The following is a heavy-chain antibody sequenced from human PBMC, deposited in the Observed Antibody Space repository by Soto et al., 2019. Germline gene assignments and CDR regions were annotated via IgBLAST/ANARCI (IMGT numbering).Heavy chain of an antibody. J-gene: IGHJ5*02. CDR1: GYTFTSYA. CDR2: INAGNGNT. CDR3: ANGPVAVAGTRWFDP. V-gene: IGHV1-3*01. D-gene: IGHD6-19*01. Sequence: ASVKVSCKDSGYTFTSYAMHWVRQAPGQRLEWMGWINAGNGNTKYSQKFQGRVTITRDTSASTAYMELSSLRSEDTAVYYCANGPVAVAGTRWFDPWGQGTLVTVSS.